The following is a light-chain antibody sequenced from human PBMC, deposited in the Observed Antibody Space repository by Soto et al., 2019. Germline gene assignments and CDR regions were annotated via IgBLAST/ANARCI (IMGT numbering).Light chain of an antibody. CDR3: TSYVGNDIWV. CDR2: EVT. CDR1: SSDVGAYKY. V-gene: IGLV2-8*01. Sequence: QSALTQPPSASGSPGQSVTISCTGTSSDVGAYKYVSWYQQYPGKAPKLMIYEVTKRPSGVPDRFSGSKPGNTASLTVSVHQAEDEADYYCTSYVGNDIWVFGGGTQLTVL. J-gene: IGLJ3*02.